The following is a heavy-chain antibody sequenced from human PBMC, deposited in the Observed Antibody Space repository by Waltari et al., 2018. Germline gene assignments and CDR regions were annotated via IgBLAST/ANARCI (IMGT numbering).Heavy chain of an antibody. V-gene: IGHV4-38-2*02. CDR2: MYYRGTT. Sequence: QVQLQESGPGLVKPSETLSLTCAVSNFYISNGYYWGWIRQPPGKGLEWIGSMYYRGTTYYNPALKGRVTISVDTSKNNLFLNLNSVTAADTAVYYCARDVEGDGVLYGSPRRFDYWGQGILVTVSS. CDR3: ARDVEGDGVLYGSPRRFDY. D-gene: IGHD3-10*01. J-gene: IGHJ4*02. CDR1: NFYISNGYY.